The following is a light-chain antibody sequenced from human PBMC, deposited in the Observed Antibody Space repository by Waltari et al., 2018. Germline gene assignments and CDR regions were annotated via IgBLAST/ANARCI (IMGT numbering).Light chain of an antibody. CDR1: TLKLGSNY. Sequence: QSVLTQPPSASGTPGQRLTIPCSGSTLKLGSNYVNWYQQLPGTAPKLLIYSSNQRPSGVPDRFSGSKAGTSASLAISGLQSEDEADYYCTGWDDSLNGVVFGGGTKLTVL. V-gene: IGLV1-44*01. CDR3: TGWDDSLNGVV. CDR2: SSN. J-gene: IGLJ2*01.